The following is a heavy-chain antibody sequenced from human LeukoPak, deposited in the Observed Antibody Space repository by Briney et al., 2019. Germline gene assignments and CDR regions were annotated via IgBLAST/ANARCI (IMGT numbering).Heavy chain of an antibody. CDR2: INAGNGNT. V-gene: IGHV1-3*01. CDR1: GYTFTDYA. Sequence: ASVKVSCKASGYTFTDYALHWVRQVPGQRLEWMGWINAGNGNTKYSQKFQGRVTITRDTSASTAYMELRRPRSEDTAVYYCARRLGYCSGGSCGTGGWFDPWGQGTLVTVSS. D-gene: IGHD2-15*01. CDR3: ARRLGYCSGGSCGTGGWFDP. J-gene: IGHJ5*02.